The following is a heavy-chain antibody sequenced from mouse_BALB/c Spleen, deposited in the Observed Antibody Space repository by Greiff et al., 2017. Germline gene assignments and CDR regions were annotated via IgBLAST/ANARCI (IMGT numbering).Heavy chain of an antibody. Sequence: EVKLVESGGGLVKPGGSLKLSCAASGFTFSSYAMSWVRQTPEKRLEWVATISSGGSYTYYPDSVKGRFTISRDNAKNTLYLQMSSLRSEDTAMYYCAQTFYAMDYWGQGTSVTVSS. CDR3: AQTFYAMDY. CDR1: GFTFSSYA. CDR2: ISSGGSYT. V-gene: IGHV5-9-3*01. J-gene: IGHJ4*01.